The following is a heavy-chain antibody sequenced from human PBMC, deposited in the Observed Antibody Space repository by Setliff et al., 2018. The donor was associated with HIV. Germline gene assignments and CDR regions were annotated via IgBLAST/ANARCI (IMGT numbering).Heavy chain of an antibody. D-gene: IGHD2-15*01. CDR1: GYTFTSYG. V-gene: IGHV1-18*01. J-gene: IGHJ3*02. CDR3: ARDLVVVVAAPDAFDI. Sequence: ASVKVSCKASGYTFTSYGISWVRQAPGQGLEWMGWISAYNGNTNYAQKLQGRVTMTTDTSTSTAYMELRSLRSDDTAVYYCARDLVVVVAAPDAFDIWGQGTMVTVSS. CDR2: ISAYNGNT.